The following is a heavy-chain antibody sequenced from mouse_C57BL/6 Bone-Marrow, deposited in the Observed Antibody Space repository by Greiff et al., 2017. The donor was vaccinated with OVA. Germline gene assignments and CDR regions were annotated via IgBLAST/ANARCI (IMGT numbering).Heavy chain of an antibody. V-gene: IGHV5-6*02. Sequence: DVKLQESGGDLVKPGGSLKLSCAASGFTFSSYGMSWVRQTPDKRLEWVATISSGGSYTYYPDSVKGRFTISRDNAKNTLYLQMSSLKSEDTAMYYCARPYGYYFDYWGQGTTLTVSS. CDR1: GFTFSSYG. J-gene: IGHJ2*01. CDR3: ARPYGYYFDY. CDR2: ISSGGSYT. D-gene: IGHD1-1*02.